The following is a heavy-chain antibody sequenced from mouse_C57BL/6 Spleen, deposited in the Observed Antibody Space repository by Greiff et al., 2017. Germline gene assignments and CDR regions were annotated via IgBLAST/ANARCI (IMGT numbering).Heavy chain of an antibody. CDR1: GYTFTSYW. J-gene: IGHJ1*03. Sequence: QVQLPQPGTELVKPGASVKLSCKASGYTFTSYWMHWVKQRPGQGLEWIGNINPSNGGTNYNEKFKSKAKLTVDKSSSTAYMQLSSLTSEDSAVYYCARDPYYYGSSSRYFDFWGTGTTVTVSS. CDR3: ARDPYYYGSSSRYFDF. D-gene: IGHD1-1*01. V-gene: IGHV1-53*01. CDR2: INPSNGGT.